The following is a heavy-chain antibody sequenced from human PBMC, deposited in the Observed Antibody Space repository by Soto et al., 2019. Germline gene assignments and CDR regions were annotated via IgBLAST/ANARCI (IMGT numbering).Heavy chain of an antibody. CDR1: GFTFSDYA. V-gene: IGHV3-30-3*01. CDR3: ARDSFHCSRPSGQSLFYYYGMDV. Sequence: PGGSLRLSCAASGFTFSDYAMHWVRQAPGKGLEWVAVISYDGSNKFYADSVKGRFSISRDNSKNTLYLQMNSLRTEDTAVYYCARDSFHCSRPSGQSLFYYYGMDVWGQGTTVTVSS. J-gene: IGHJ6*02. CDR2: ISYDGSNK. D-gene: IGHD2-2*01.